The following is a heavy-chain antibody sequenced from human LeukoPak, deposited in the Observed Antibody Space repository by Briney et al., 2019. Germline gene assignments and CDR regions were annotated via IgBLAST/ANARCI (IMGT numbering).Heavy chain of an antibody. CDR3: ARGKGYFDY. CDR2: IYYSGST. CDR1: SGSISSYY. V-gene: IGHV4-59*08. J-gene: IGHJ4*02. Sequence: PSETLSLTCTVSSGSISSYYWSWIRQPPGKGLKWIGYIYYSGSTKYNPSLNSRVTISVDTSKNQFSLKLRSVTAADTAVYYCARGKGYFDYWGQGTLVTVSS.